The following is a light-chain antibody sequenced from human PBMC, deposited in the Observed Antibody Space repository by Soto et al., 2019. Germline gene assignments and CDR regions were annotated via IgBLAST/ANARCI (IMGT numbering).Light chain of an antibody. J-gene: IGKJ4*01. Sequence: DIQLTQSPSFLSASVGDRVTITCRASQAINTYLAWYQLKPGKAPKLLIYAASTLQIEVPSRFSGSGPGTEFPLPISSLQPEDYATYHCQQLNTYPRTFGGGTKVESK. CDR2: AAS. CDR3: QQLNTYPRT. V-gene: IGKV1-9*01. CDR1: QAINTY.